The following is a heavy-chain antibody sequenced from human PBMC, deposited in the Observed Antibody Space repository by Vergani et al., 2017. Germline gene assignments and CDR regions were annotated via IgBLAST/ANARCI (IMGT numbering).Heavy chain of an antibody. CDR1: GFTVSSNY. V-gene: IGHV3-66*01. CDR3: AGEICRYSSGWYVDY. J-gene: IGHJ4*02. D-gene: IGHD6-19*01. CDR2: IYSGGST. Sequence: EVQLVESGGGLVQPGGSLRLSCAASGFTVSSNYMSWVRQAPGKGLEWVSVIYSGGSTYYADSVKGRFTISRDNSKNTLYLQMNSLRAEDTAVYYCAGEICRYSSGWYVDYWGQGTLVTVSS.